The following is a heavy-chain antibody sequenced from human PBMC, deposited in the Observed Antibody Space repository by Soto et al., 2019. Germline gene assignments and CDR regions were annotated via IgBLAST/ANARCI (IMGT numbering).Heavy chain of an antibody. Sequence: EVQLVESGGGLVQPGGSLKLSCAASGFSFSDSAIQWVRQASGKGLEWVGRIRSKANDYATAYAASVKGRFTISRDDSKNTAYLQMSSLKTEDTAVYYCVRHVGETYFDYWGQGTLVTVSS. J-gene: IGHJ4*02. CDR1: GFSFSDSA. CDR3: VRHVGETYFDY. D-gene: IGHD2-21*01. V-gene: IGHV3-73*01. CDR2: IRSKANDYAT.